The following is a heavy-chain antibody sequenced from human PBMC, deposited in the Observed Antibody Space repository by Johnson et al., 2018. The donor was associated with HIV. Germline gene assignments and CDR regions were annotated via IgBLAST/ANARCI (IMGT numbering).Heavy chain of an antibody. CDR3: ARGTRLGAPSNLDAFDI. J-gene: IGHJ3*02. Sequence: VQLVESGGGLVQPGRSLRLSCAASGFTFDDYAMHWVRQAPGKGLELVANIKQDGSEKYYVDSVKGRFAISRDNAKNSLYLQMNSLRVEDTAVYYCARGTRLGAPSNLDAFDIWGQGTMVTVSS. CDR2: IKQDGSEK. V-gene: IGHV3-7*01. D-gene: IGHD1-7*01. CDR1: GFTFDDYA.